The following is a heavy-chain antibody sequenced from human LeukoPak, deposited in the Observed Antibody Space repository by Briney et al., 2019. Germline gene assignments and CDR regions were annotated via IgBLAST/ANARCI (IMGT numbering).Heavy chain of an antibody. V-gene: IGHV4-34*01. CDR1: GGSFSGYY. J-gene: IGHJ5*02. CDR2: IYHSGST. CDR3: AREKRITMVLGVINWFDP. D-gene: IGHD3-10*01. Sequence: KPSETLSLTCAVYGGSFSGYYWSWIRQPPGKGLEWIGEIYHSGSTNYNPSLKSRVTISVDTSKNQFSLKLSSVTAADTAVYYCAREKRITMVLGVINWFDPWGEGTLVTVSS.